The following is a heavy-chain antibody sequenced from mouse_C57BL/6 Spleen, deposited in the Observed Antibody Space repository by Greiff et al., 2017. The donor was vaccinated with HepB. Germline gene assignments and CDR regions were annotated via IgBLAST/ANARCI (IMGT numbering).Heavy chain of an antibody. CDR1: GYSITSGYY. CDR3: ARGGDDGYYFAWFAY. V-gene: IGHV3-6*01. Sequence: DVQLQESGPGLVKPSQSLSLTCSVTGYSITSGYYWNWIRQFPGNKLEWMGYISYDGSNNYNPSLKNRISITRDTSKNQFFLKLNSVTTEDTATYYWARGGDDGYYFAWFAYWGQGTLVTVSA. D-gene: IGHD2-3*01. J-gene: IGHJ3*01. CDR2: ISYDGSN.